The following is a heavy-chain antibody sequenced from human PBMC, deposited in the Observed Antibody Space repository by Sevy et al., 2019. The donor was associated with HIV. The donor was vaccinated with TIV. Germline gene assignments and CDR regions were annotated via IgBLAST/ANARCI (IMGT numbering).Heavy chain of an antibody. J-gene: IGHJ4*02. CDR3: AKAYQWFGELGFDY. Sequence: GGSLRLSCAASGFTFSSDAMHWVRQAPGKGLEWVAVISYDGSNKYYADSVKGRFTISRDNSKNTLYLQMNSLRAEDTAVYYCAKAYQWFGELGFDYWGQGTLVTVSS. V-gene: IGHV3-30-3*01. CDR2: ISYDGSNK. D-gene: IGHD3-10*01. CDR1: GFTFSSDA.